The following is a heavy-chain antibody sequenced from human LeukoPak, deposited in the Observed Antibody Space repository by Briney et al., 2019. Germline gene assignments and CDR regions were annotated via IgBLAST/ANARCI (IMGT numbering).Heavy chain of an antibody. CDR1: GFTFSNYA. J-gene: IGHJ6*02. D-gene: IGHD6-6*01. Sequence: GGSLRLSCEATGFTFSNYAIHWVRQAPGKGLEWVAVISFDGTDRYYADSVKGRFRISRDNSKNTLYLQMDSLGDEDTALYYCARPREYSSLRRYYYYYGLDVWGRGTTVTVSS. V-gene: IGHV3-30-3*01. CDR3: ARPREYSSLRRYYYYYGLDV. CDR2: ISFDGTDR.